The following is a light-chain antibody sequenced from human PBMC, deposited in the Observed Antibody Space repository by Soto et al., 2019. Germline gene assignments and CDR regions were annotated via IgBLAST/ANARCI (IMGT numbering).Light chain of an antibody. J-gene: IGKJ1*01. CDR1: QSIDNW. V-gene: IGKV1-5*03. CDR3: QHLKT. Sequence: DIQMTQSPSTLSASVGDRVTITCRASQSIDNWLAWYQQKPGKAPKILIYKASNLETGVPSRFNGSGSGAEFTLTISSLQPDDFATYYCQHLKTFGQGTKVDIK. CDR2: KAS.